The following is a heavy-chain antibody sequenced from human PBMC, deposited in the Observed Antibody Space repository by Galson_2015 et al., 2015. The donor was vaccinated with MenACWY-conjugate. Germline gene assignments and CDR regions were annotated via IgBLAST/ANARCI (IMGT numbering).Heavy chain of an antibody. CDR2: IATKAGKYAA. CDR1: GFIFSDSP. Sequence: LRLSCATSGFIFSDSPMFWIRQPPGAGLEWVGRIATKAGKYAAAYAASVEGRFSISRDDSRNTVYLQMTNLRREDTAVYYCTSPQYYYDNSGRDSWGLGTLVTVSS. D-gene: IGHD3-22*01. CDR3: TSPQYYYDNSGRDS. J-gene: IGHJ4*02. V-gene: IGHV3-73*01.